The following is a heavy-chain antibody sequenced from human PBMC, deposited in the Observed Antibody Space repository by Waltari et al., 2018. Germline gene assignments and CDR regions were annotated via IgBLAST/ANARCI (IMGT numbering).Heavy chain of an antibody. J-gene: IGHJ3*02. CDR3: ARASRGIIAAAATGDAFDI. D-gene: IGHD6-13*01. CDR1: GGPFSSYA. CDR2: IIPIFGTA. V-gene: IGHV1-69*01. Sequence: QVQLVQSGAEVQKPGSSVKVSCKASGGPFSSYAISWVRQAPGQGLEGMGGIIPIFGTANYAQKFQGRVTITADESTSTAYMELSSLRTEDTAVYYCARASRGIIAAAATGDAFDIWGQGTMVTVSS.